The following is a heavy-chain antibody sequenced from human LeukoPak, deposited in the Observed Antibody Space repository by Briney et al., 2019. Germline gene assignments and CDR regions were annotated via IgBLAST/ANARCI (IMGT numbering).Heavy chain of an antibody. Sequence: GASVKVSCKASGYTFTGYYMHWVRQAPGQGLEWMGWINPNSGGTNYAQKFQGRVTMTRDTSISTAYMELSRLRSDDTAVYYCARELRPSGGGNRAYRGRYGMDVWGQGDTVTVSS. CDR2: INPNSGGT. J-gene: IGHJ6*02. V-gene: IGHV1-2*02. CDR1: GYTFTGYY. CDR3: ARELRPSGGGNRAYRGRYGMDV. D-gene: IGHD4-23*01.